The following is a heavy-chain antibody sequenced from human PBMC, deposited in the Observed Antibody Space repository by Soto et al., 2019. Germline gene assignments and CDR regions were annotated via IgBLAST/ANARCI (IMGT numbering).Heavy chain of an antibody. Sequence: EVQLVESGGGLVQPGGSLKLSCAASGFTFSGSAMHWVRQASGKGLEWVGRIRSKANSYATAYAASVKGRFTISRDDSKNTAYLQMNSLKTEDTAVYYCTRQGVRGVTDYWGQGTLVTVSS. CDR2: IRSKANSYAT. V-gene: IGHV3-73*02. CDR1: GFTFSGSA. CDR3: TRQGVRGVTDY. J-gene: IGHJ4*02. D-gene: IGHD3-10*01.